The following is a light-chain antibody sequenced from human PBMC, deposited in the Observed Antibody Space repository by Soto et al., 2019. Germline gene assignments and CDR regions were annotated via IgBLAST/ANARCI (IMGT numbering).Light chain of an antibody. J-gene: IGKJ1*01. V-gene: IGKV3-20*01. Sequence: EIVLTQSPGTLSLSPGARAPLSCRASQSVSSSYLAWYQQKAGQAPRLLIYGASSRATGIPDRFSGSGSGTDFTLTISRLEPEDFAVYYCQQYDSWTFGQGTKVDIK. CDR2: GAS. CDR3: QQYDSWT. CDR1: QSVSSSY.